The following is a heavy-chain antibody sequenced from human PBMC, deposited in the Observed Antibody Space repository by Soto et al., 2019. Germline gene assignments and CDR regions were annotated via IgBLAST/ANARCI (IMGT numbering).Heavy chain of an antibody. J-gene: IGHJ4*02. CDR1: GFTFDDYG. CDR3: ARDGGSDYGDYPYYFDY. V-gene: IGHV3-20*04. Sequence: PGGSLRLSCAASGFTFDDYGMSWVRQAPGKGLEWVSGINWNGGSTGYADSVKGRFTISRDNAKNSLYLQMNSLRAEDTALYYCARDGGSDYGDYPYYFDYWGQGTLVTVSS. D-gene: IGHD4-17*01. CDR2: INWNGGST.